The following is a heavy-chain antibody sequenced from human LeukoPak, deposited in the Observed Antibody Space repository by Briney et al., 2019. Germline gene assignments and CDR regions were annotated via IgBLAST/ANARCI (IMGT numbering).Heavy chain of an antibody. CDR3: ARGGYYDSSGYYYVPTGAFDI. CDR1: GFTFSTYA. J-gene: IGHJ3*02. D-gene: IGHD3-22*01. CDR2: ISGSGGNT. Sequence: GGSLRLSCAASGFTFSTYAMNWVRQAPGKGLECISTISGSGGNTYYSDSVKGRFTISRDNSTNTLYLQMNSLRAEDTAVYYCARGGYYDSSGYYYVPTGAFDIWGQGTMVTVSS. V-gene: IGHV3-23*01.